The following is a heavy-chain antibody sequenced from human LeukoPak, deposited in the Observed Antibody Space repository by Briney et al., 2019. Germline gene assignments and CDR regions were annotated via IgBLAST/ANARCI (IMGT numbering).Heavy chain of an antibody. V-gene: IGHV4-39*07. CDR3: ARVPVNIWENWFDP. Sequence: SETLSLTCTVSGGSISSSSYSWGWIRPPPGKGLEWIGNIYYTGSTYYNPSLKSRVTISVDTSKNQFSLKLSSVTAADTAVYYCARVPVNIWENWFDPWGQGTLVTVSS. CDR1: GGSISSSSYS. CDR2: IYYTGST. J-gene: IGHJ5*02. D-gene: IGHD1-26*01.